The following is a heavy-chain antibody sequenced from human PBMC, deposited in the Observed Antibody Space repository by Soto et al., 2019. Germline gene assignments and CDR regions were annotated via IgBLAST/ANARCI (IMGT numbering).Heavy chain of an antibody. J-gene: IGHJ6*02. Sequence: QLQLQESGSGLVKPSQTLSLTCAVSGDSITSVGYSWSWIRQPPAKALEWIGYIYQTGTTYYTAAPQSPVTISLDRSKNRCPLSLNSVTAADTAVYYCAATVFGEYSHNALDVWGQGTTVTVSS. CDR3: AATVFGEYSHNALDV. CDR2: IYQTGTT. V-gene: IGHV4-30-2*01. CDR1: GDSITSVGYS. D-gene: IGHD3-3*01.